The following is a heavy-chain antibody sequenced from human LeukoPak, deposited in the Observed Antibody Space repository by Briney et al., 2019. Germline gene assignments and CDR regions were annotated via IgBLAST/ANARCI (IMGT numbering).Heavy chain of an antibody. CDR1: GFTFSSYS. CDR3: AKDRGVYGGNFDY. J-gene: IGHJ4*02. V-gene: IGHV3-23*01. CDR2: ISGSGGST. Sequence: PGGSLRLSCAASGFTFSSYSMNWVRQAPGKGLEWVSAISGSGGSTYYADSVKGRFTISRDNSKNTLYLQMNSLRAEDTAVYYCAKDRGVYGGNFDYWGQGTLVTVSS. D-gene: IGHD4-23*01.